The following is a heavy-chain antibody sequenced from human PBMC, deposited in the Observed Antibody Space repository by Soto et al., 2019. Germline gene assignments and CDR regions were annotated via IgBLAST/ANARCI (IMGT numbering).Heavy chain of an antibody. Sequence: QVQLVQSGAEVKKPGASVKVSCKASGYTFTSCAIHWVRQAPGQRLEWMGWINAGNGNTKYSQKFQDRVTITRDTSASTAYMGLSSLRSEDTAVYYCARDLGGWPDYWGQGTLVTVSS. D-gene: IGHD6-19*01. CDR2: INAGNGNT. V-gene: IGHV1-3*01. CDR3: ARDLGGWPDY. CDR1: GYTFTSCA. J-gene: IGHJ4*02.